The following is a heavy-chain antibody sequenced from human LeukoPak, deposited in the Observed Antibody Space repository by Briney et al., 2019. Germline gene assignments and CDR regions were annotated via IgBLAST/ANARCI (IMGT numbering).Heavy chain of an antibody. V-gene: IGHV3-23*01. CDR1: GFTFSSYA. D-gene: IGHD6-25*01. J-gene: IGHJ6*02. CDR2: ISGSGGST. CDR3: AKGGGPSYYYYHGMDV. Sequence: GGSLRLSCAASGFTFSSYAMSWVRQAPGKGLEWVSAISGSGGSTYYADSVKGRFTIPRDNSKNTLYLQMNSLRAEDTAVYYCAKGGGPSYYYYHGMDVWGQGTTVTVSS.